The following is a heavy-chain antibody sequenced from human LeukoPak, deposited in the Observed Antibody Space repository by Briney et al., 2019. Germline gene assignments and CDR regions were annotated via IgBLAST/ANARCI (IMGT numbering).Heavy chain of an antibody. Sequence: GASVKVSCKASGYTFTSYGISWVRQAPGQGLEWMGWISAYNGNTNYAQKLQGRVTMTTDTSTSTAYMELSSLRSEDTAVYYCARGGLNNWNYYYMDVWGKGTTVTVSS. D-gene: IGHD1-20*01. CDR3: ARGGLNNWNYYYMDV. J-gene: IGHJ6*03. CDR1: GYTFTSYG. V-gene: IGHV1-18*01. CDR2: ISAYNGNT.